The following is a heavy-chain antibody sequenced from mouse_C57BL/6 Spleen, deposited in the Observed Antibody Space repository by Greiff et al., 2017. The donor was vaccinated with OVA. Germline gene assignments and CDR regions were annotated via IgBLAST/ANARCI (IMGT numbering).Heavy chain of an antibody. J-gene: IGHJ4*01. CDR1: GYTFTSYN. CDR2: IYPGNGDT. V-gene: IGHV1-12*01. Sequence: QVQLQQSGAGLVRPGASVKMSCEASGYTFTSYNMHWVKQTPRQGLEWIGAIYPGNGDTSYNQKFKGKATLTVDKSSSTAYMQHSSLTSEDSALYVCTRSLKFYYAMDYWGQGTSVTVSS. CDR3: TRSLKFYYAMDY.